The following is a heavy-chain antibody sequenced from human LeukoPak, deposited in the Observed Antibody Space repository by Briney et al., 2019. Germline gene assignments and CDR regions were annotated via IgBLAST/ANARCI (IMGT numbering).Heavy chain of an antibody. CDR3: ARVKTHTIFGVEGLDY. CDR1: GYTLTELS. J-gene: IGHJ4*02. D-gene: IGHD3-3*01. CDR2: FDPEDGET. V-gene: IGHV1-24*01. Sequence: GASVKVSCKVSGYTLTELSMHWVRQAPGKGLEWMGGFDPEDGETIYAQKFQGRVTMTEDTSTDTAYMELSSLRSEDTAVYYCARVKTHTIFGVEGLDYWGQGTLVTVSS.